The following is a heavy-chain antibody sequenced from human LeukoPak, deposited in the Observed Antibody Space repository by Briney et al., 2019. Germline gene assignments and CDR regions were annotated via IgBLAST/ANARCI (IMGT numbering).Heavy chain of an antibody. V-gene: IGHV3-30*19. CDR2: ISYDGNKK. D-gene: IGHD1-1*01. Sequence: PGGSLRLSCVASGFSFSSYGIHWVRQAPGKGLEWVAVISYDGNKKYYADSVKGRFTISRDNSKNTLYLQMNSLRAEDAAVYYCARWKSLKGTFDYWGQGTLVTVSS. CDR1: GFSFSSYG. CDR3: ARWKSLKGTFDY. J-gene: IGHJ4*02.